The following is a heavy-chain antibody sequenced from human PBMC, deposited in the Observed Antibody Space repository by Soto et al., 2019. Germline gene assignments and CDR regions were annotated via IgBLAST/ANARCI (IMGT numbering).Heavy chain of an antibody. V-gene: IGHV3-23*01. Sequence: EVQLLESGGGLVQPGGSLRLSCAASGFTFSSYAMSWVRQAPGKGLEWVSAISGSGGSTYYADSVKGRFTISRDNSKNTLYLQMNILRAEDTAVYYCAKDNLHHTMIVVDTPPPGAFDFWGQGTMVTVSS. D-gene: IGHD3-22*01. CDR1: GFTFSSYA. CDR2: ISGSGGST. J-gene: IGHJ3*01. CDR3: AKDNLHHTMIVVDTPPPGAFDF.